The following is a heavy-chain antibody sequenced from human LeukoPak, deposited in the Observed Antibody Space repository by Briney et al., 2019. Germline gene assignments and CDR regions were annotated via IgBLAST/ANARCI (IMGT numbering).Heavy chain of an antibody. V-gene: IGHV5-51*01. J-gene: IGHJ6*03. D-gene: IGHD5-12*01. Sequence: GESLKISCKASGYSFTTYWIGWVRQMPGKGLEWMGIIYPADSAAKYSPSFQGQVTISADKSISTAYLQWSSLKASDTAMYYCARLAWGYSGYERSMRVRDYYYYYMDVWGKGTTVTVSS. CDR2: IYPADSAA. CDR1: GYSFTTYW. CDR3: ARLAWGYSGYERSMRVRDYYYYYMDV.